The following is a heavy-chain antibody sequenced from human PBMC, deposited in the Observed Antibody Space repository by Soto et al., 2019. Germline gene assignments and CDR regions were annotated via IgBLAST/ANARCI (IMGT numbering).Heavy chain of an antibody. CDR3: ARDRGAPLYYYYYMDV. J-gene: IGHJ6*03. Sequence: GGSLRLSCAASGFTFGSYGMHWVRQAPGKGLEWVAVIWYDGSNKYYADSVKGRFTISRDNSKNTLYLQMNSLRAEDTAVYYCARDRGAPLYYYYYMDVWGKGTTVTVSS. CDR1: GFTFGSYG. V-gene: IGHV3-33*01. CDR2: IWYDGSNK.